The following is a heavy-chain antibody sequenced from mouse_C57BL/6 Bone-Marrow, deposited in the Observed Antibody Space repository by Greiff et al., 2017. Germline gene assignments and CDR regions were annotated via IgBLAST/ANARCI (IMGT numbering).Heavy chain of an antibody. CDR3: ARLEFDGSSWDWYFDV. CDR1: GYTFTSYD. Sequence: VQLEDSGPELVKPGASVKLSCKASGYTFTSYDINWVTQRPEQGLEWIGGICPRDGSTKYPEKFKGKATLSVDTATSTAYMELHSLTSEDSAVYFCARLEFDGSSWDWYFDVWGTGTTVTVSS. J-gene: IGHJ1*03. D-gene: IGHD1-1*01. CDR2: ICPRDGST. V-gene: IGHV1-85*01.